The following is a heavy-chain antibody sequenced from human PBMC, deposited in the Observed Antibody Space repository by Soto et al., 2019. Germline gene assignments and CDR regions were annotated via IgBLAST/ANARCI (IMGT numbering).Heavy chain of an antibody. V-gene: IGHV1-69*13. Sequence: ASVKVSCKASGGTFSSYAISWVRQAPGQGLEWMGGIIPIFGTANYAQKFQGRVTITADESTSTAYMELSSLRSEDTAVYYCARDQYYDSTRGAFDIWGQGTMVTVSS. CDR3: ARDQYYDSTRGAFDI. CDR2: IIPIFGTA. D-gene: IGHD3-22*01. CDR1: GGTFSSYA. J-gene: IGHJ3*02.